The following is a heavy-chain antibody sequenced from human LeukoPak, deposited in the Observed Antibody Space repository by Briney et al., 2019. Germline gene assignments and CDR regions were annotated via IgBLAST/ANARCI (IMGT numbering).Heavy chain of an antibody. Sequence: GGSLRLSCATFQFSFSSYAMTWVRQAPGKGLEWVSSISSTGGSTYYADSVKGRFTISRDNSKNTLYLQMNSLGAEDTAVYYCAKDEDSSGYHPTYWGQGTLVTVSS. D-gene: IGHD3-22*01. CDR3: AKDEDSSGYHPTY. CDR2: ISSTGGST. V-gene: IGHV3-23*01. J-gene: IGHJ4*02. CDR1: QFSFSSYA.